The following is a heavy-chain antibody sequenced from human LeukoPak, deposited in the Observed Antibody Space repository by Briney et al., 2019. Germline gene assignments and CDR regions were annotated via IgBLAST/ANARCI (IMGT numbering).Heavy chain of an antibody. CDR3: ARAHPRFGELSWRVISAFDI. V-gene: IGHV4-34*01. J-gene: IGHJ3*02. CDR1: GGSFSGYY. Sequence: SETLSLTCAVYGGSFSGYYWSWIRQPPGKGLEWIGEINHSGSTNYNPSLKSRVTISVDTSKNQFSLKLSSVTAADTAVYYCARAHPRFGELSWRVISAFDIWGQGTMVTVSS. D-gene: IGHD3-10*01. CDR2: INHSGST.